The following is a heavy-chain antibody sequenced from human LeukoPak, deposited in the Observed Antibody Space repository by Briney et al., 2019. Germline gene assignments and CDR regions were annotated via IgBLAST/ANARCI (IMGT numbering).Heavy chain of an antibody. Sequence: ASVKVSCKASGYTFTGYYMHWVRQAPGQGLEWIGWINPNSGGTNYAQKFQGRVTMTRDTSISTAYMELSRLRSDGTAVYYCARDRVRGVTLPGNWFDPWGQGTLVTVSS. CDR1: GYTFTGYY. J-gene: IGHJ5*02. CDR2: INPNSGGT. V-gene: IGHV1-2*02. CDR3: ARDRVRGVTLPGNWFDP. D-gene: IGHD3-10*01.